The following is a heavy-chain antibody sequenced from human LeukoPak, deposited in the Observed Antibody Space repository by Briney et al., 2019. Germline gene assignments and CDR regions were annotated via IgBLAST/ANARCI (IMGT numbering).Heavy chain of an antibody. J-gene: IGHJ4*02. CDR1: DVSISSYY. Sequence: SETLSLTCTVSDVSISSYYWNWLRQPAGKGLEWIGRVYTTGSTYYNPSLKSRVTMSVDTSKNQFSLKLSSVTAADTAVYYCAREGDDYGSDSYYYFDYWGQGTLVTVSS. D-gene: IGHD3-10*01. CDR2: VYTTGST. V-gene: IGHV4-4*07. CDR3: AREGDDYGSDSYYYFDY.